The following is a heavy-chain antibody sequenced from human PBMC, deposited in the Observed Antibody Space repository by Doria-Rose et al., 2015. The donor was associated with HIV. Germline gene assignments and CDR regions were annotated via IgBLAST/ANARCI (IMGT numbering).Heavy chain of an antibody. CDR1: GVSLSSPGMG. D-gene: IGHD6-13*01. V-gene: IGHV2-26*01. CDR3: ARIKSSRWYHKYYFDF. CDR2: MFSDDER. Sequence: QITLKESGPVLVKPTETLTLTCTVSGVSLSSPGMGVSWIRQPPGKALEWLANMFSDDERSDHTSLKGRLTISRGTSKSQVVLTMTDMDPVDTATYYCARIKSSRWYHKYYFDFWGQGTLVIVSA. J-gene: IGHJ4*02.